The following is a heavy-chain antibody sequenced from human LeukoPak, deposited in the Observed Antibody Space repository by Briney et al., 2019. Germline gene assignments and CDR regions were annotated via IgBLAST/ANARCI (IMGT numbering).Heavy chain of an antibody. V-gene: IGHV4-34*01. CDR3: ARDSHYDSSGNYQHYHYYMDV. D-gene: IGHD3-22*01. Sequence: SETLSLTCAVYGGSFSGYYWSWIRQPPGKGLEWIGEINHSGSTNYNPSLTSRVTISVDTSKNQFSLKLSSVTAADTAVYYCARDSHYDSSGNYQHYHYYMDVWGKGTTVTVSS. CDR1: GGSFSGYY. CDR2: INHSGST. J-gene: IGHJ6*03.